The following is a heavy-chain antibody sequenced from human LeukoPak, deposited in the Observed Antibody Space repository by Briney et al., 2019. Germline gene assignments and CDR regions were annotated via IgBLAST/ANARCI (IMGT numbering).Heavy chain of an antibody. D-gene: IGHD2-2*02. CDR1: GFTFSSYG. V-gene: IGHV3-30*02. J-gene: IGHJ3*02. Sequence: PGGSLRLSCAASGFTFSSYGMHWVRQAPGKGLEWVAFIRYDGSNKYYADSVKGRFTISRDNSKNTLYLQMNSLRAEDTAVYYCAKDDCSSTSCYNYAFDIWGQGTMVTVSS. CDR2: IRYDGSNK. CDR3: AKDDCSSTSCYNYAFDI.